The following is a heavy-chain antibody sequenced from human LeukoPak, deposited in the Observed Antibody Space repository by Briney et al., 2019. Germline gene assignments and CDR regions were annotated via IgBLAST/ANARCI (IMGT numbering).Heavy chain of an antibody. CDR2: ISWNSGSI. CDR1: GFTFDDYA. J-gene: IGHJ4*02. CDR3: AKDKSAGTRGQFDY. D-gene: IGHD6-19*01. V-gene: IGHV3-9*01. Sequence: GGSLRLSCAASGFTFDDYAMHWVRQAPGKGLEWVSGISWNSGSIGYADSVKGRFTISRDNAKNSLYLQMNSLRAEDTALYYCAKDKSAGTRGQFDYWGQGTLVTVSS.